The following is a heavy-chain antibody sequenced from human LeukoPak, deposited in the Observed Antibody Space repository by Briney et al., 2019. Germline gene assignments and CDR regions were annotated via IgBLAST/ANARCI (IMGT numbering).Heavy chain of an antibody. CDR2: INHSGST. V-gene: IGHV4-34*01. J-gene: IGHJ5*02. Sequence: SETLSLTCAVYGGSFSGYYWSWIRQPPGKGLEWIGEINHSGSTNYNPSLKSRVTISVDTSKSQFSVKLSSVTAADTAVYYCARGPVYYGSGSYSHRGKNWFDPWGQGTLVTVSS. D-gene: IGHD3-10*01. CDR1: GGSFSGYY. CDR3: ARGPVYYGSGSYSHRGKNWFDP.